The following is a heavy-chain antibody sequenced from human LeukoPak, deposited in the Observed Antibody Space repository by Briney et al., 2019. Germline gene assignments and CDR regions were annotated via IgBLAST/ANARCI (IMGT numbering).Heavy chain of an antibody. CDR1: GFTVSSNY. Sequence: GGSLRLSCAASGFTVSSNYMSWVRQAPGKGLEWVSVIYSGGSTYYADSVKGRFTISRDNSKNTLYLQMNSLRAEDTAVYYCARANYDSSGYCDYWGQGTLVTVSS. D-gene: IGHD3-22*01. J-gene: IGHJ4*02. V-gene: IGHV3-53*01. CDR2: IYSGGST. CDR3: ARANYDSSGYCDY.